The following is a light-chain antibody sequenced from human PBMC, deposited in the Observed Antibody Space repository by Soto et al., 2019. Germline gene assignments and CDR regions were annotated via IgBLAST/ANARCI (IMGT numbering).Light chain of an antibody. J-gene: IGKJ1*01. CDR2: KAS. Sequence: IQMTQSHCTLSASVGDRVTITCRASHSVGSWLAWYQQKPGKAPKLLIYKASRLESGVPSRFRGSESGTEFTLTISNLQPDDFATYYCQQYHKFWTFGQGTKVDIK. CDR1: HSVGSW. V-gene: IGKV1-5*03. CDR3: QQYHKFWT.